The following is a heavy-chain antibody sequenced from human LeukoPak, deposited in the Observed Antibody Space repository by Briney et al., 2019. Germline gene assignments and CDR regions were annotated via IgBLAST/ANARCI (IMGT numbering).Heavy chain of an antibody. CDR2: ISSGTSYI. CDR3: AKDRHAPGRYCSSTSCFPFDS. D-gene: IGHD2-2*01. J-gene: IGHJ5*01. Sequence: GGSLRLSCAASGFTFNTYTMNWVRQAPGKGLEWVSSISSGTSYIYYADSVKGRFTISRDNAKNSLYLQMNSLRAEDTAVYYCAKDRHAPGRYCSSTSCFPFDSWGQGTLVTVSS. V-gene: IGHV3-21*04. CDR1: GFTFNTYT.